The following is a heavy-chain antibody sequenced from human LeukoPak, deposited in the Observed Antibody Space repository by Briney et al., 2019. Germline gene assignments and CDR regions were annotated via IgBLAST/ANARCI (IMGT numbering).Heavy chain of an antibody. CDR2: IYYSGST. Sequence: SETLSLTCTVSGGSISSYFWSWIRQPPGKGLEWTGYIYYSGSTNYNPSLKSRLTISVDMSKNQFSLKLSSVTAADTAVYYCARDLGGPFDYWGQGTLVTVYS. V-gene: IGHV4-59*01. CDR3: ARDLGGPFDY. D-gene: IGHD3-16*01. CDR1: GGSISSYF. J-gene: IGHJ4*02.